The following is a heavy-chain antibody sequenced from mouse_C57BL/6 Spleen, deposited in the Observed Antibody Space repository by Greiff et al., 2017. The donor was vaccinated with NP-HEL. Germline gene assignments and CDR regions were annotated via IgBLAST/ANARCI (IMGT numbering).Heavy chain of an antibody. V-gene: IGHV1-72*01. CDR2: IAPNSGGT. D-gene: IGHD2-14*01. CDR1: GYTFTSYW. CDR3: ARSVDRENV. Sequence: QVQLQQPGAELVKPGASVKLSCKASGYTFTSYWMHWVKQRPGRGLEWIGRIAPNSGGTKYNEKFKSKATLTVDKPSSTAYMQLSSLTSEYSAVYYCARSVDRENVWGTGTTVTVSS. J-gene: IGHJ1*03.